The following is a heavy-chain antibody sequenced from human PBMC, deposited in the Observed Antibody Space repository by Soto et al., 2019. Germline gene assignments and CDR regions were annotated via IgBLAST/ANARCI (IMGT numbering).Heavy chain of an antibody. J-gene: IGHJ6*02. CDR2: IFYSGTT. V-gene: IGHV4-30-4*01. Sequence: SETLSLTCSVSGDSISSADYYWSWIRQTPGKGLEWIGHIFYSGTTYYNPSLKSRLTISVDTSKNHFSLRLTSVTAADTAVYYCARDLWVEPELYYYGMDVWGQGTTVTVSS. CDR1: GDSISSADYY. CDR3: ARDLWVEPELYYYGMDV. D-gene: IGHD1-1*01.